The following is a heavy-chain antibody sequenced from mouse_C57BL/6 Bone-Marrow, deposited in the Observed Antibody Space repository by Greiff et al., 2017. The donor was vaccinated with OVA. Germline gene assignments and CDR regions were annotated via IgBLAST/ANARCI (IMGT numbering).Heavy chain of an antibody. CDR3: ARYGMDY. CDR2: ISNNANGFSS. Sequence: EVKVVESGGGLVQPGGSLSLSCAASGFTFTDYYMSWVRQPPGKALEWLAFISNNANGFSSAYSVSVRVRFSISKDNTQSFLYLQMNALRAEDSATYYCARYGMDYWGQGTSVTVSS. CDR1: GFTFTDYY. J-gene: IGHJ4*01. V-gene: IGHV7-3*01.